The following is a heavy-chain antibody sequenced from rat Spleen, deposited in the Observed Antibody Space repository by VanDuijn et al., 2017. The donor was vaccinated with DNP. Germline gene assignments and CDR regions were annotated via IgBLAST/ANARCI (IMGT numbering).Heavy chain of an antibody. CDR3: ARSDYGGAGGYFDY. V-gene: IGHV3-3*01. CDR2: INSAGST. CDR1: GYSITSSYR. D-gene: IGHD1-11*01. J-gene: IGHJ2*01. Sequence: EVQLQESGPGLVKPSQSLSLTCSVTGYSITSSYRWNWIRKFPGNKLEWMGYINSAGSTNYNPSLKSRISITRDTSKNQFFLQVNSVTTEETATDYCARSDYGGAGGYFDYWGQGVMVTVSS.